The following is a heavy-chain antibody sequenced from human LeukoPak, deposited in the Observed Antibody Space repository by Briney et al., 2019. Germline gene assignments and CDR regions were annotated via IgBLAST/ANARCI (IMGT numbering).Heavy chain of an antibody. CDR1: GGTFSSYA. CDR2: IIPIFGTA. V-gene: IGHV1-69*01. Sequence: SVKVSCKASGGTFSSYAISWVRQAPGQGLEWMGGIIPIFGTANYAQKFQGRVTITADESTSTAYMELSSLRSEDTAVYYCAPLDDSEGYYFDYWGQGTLVTVSS. CDR3: APLDDSEGYYFDY. D-gene: IGHD3-3*01. J-gene: IGHJ4*02.